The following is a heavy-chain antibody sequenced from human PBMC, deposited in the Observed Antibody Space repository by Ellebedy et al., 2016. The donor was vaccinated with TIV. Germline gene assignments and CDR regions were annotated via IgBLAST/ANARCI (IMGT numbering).Heavy chain of an antibody. D-gene: IGHD3-10*01. CDR2: TKEDGSEK. Sequence: PGGSLRLSCAASGFPFSSFWMSWVRQAPGKGLEWVANTKEDGSEKYYVDSVRGRFTISRESAKNSFYLQMNSLTAGDTAVYYCARGGPGGDNWFFGLWGRGTRVTVSS. V-gene: IGHV3-7*01. CDR1: GFPFSSFW. J-gene: IGHJ2*01. CDR3: ARGGPGGDNWFFGL.